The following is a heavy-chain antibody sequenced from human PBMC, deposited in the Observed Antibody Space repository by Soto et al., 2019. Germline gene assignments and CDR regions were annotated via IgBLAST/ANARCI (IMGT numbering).Heavy chain of an antibody. D-gene: IGHD6-13*01. Sequence: QVQLVESGGGVVQPGRSLRLSCEASGFTFSSYAMHWVRQAPGKGLEWVAVISYDGSNKYYADSVKGRFTISRDNSKNTLYLQMNSLRAEDTAVYYCASLLAAAGKGYWGQGTLVTVSS. CDR3: ASLLAAAGKGY. CDR1: GFTFSSYA. J-gene: IGHJ4*02. V-gene: IGHV3-30-3*01. CDR2: ISYDGSNK.